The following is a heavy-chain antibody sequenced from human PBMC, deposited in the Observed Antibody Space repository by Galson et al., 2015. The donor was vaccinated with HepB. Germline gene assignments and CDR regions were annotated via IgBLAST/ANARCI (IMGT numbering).Heavy chain of an antibody. D-gene: IGHD3-16*01. CDR1: GFIFRHHA. V-gene: IGHV3-23*01. CDR2: INGRGSTR. Sequence: SLRLSCAGSGFIFRHHAMAWIRQAPGKGLEWVSGINGRGSTRSYSDAVLGRFSISRDNSKDTVFLQMDNLRPEDTAVYYCVKEGAWFGGDWFDPWGQGALVTVS. J-gene: IGHJ5*02. CDR3: VKEGAWFGGDWFDP.